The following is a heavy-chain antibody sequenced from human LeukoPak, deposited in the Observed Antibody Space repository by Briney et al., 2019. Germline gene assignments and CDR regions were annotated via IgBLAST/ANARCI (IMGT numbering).Heavy chain of an antibody. V-gene: IGHV3-11*01. D-gene: IGHD2-2*01. J-gene: IGHJ5*02. Sequence: GGSLRLSCAASGFTFSDYNMSWIRQAPGKGLEWVSYISSSGSTIYYADSVKGRFTISRDNAKNSLYLQMNSLRAEDTAVYYCARHRTQLLLTNWFDPWGQGTLVTVSS. CDR3: ARHRTQLLLTNWFDP. CDR1: GFTFSDYN. CDR2: ISSSGSTI.